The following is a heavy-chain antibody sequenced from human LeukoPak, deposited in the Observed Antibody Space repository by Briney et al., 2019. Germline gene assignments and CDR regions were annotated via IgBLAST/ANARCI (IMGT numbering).Heavy chain of an antibody. J-gene: IGHJ4*02. CDR2: INPSGGST. D-gene: IGHD5-24*01. Sequence: ASVKVSCKASGYTFTSYYMHWVRQAPGQGLEWMGIINPSGGSTSYAQKFQGRVTMTRDTSTSTVYMELSSLRSEDTAVYYCAREVRPSRDGYKSNLGDWGQGTLVTVSS. CDR1: GYTFTSYY. CDR3: AREVRPSRDGYKSNLGD. V-gene: IGHV1-46*01.